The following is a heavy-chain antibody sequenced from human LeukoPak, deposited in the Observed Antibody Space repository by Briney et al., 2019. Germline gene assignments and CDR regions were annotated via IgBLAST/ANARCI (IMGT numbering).Heavy chain of an antibody. CDR1: GFTFSTYS. Sequence: GGSLRLACVASGFTFSTYSMDWVRQAPGKGLEWVSYSGRSSDTIYYADSVKGRFTISRDNAKNSLYLQMNSLRAEDTAVYYCAKGSMYYYGSGSYTNDYWGQGTLVTVSS. CDR3: AKGSMYYYGSGSYTNDY. CDR2: SGRSSDTI. J-gene: IGHJ4*02. D-gene: IGHD3-10*01. V-gene: IGHV3-48*01.